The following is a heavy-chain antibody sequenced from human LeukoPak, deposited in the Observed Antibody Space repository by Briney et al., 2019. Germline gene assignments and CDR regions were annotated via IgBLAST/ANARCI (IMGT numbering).Heavy chain of an antibody. CDR1: GYTFTSYG. Sequence: ASVKVSCKASGYTFTSYGIIWVRQAPGQGLEWMGWISAYNGNTNYAQKLQGRVTMTTDTSTSTAYMELRSLRSDDTAVYYCARLREEWELGAFDIWGQGTMVTVSS. CDR3: ARLREEWELGAFDI. J-gene: IGHJ3*02. D-gene: IGHD1-26*01. V-gene: IGHV1-18*01. CDR2: ISAYNGNT.